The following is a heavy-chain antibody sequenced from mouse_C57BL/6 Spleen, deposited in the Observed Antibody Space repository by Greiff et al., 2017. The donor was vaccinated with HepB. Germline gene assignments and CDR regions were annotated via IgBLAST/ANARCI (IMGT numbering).Heavy chain of an antibody. Sequence: DVKLVESGGDLVKPGGSLKLSCAASGFTFSSYGMSWVRQTPDKRLEWVATISSGGSYTYYPDSVKGRFTISRDNAKNTLYLQMSSLKSEDTAMYYCATRSTMITDWYFDVWGTGTTVTVSS. V-gene: IGHV5-6*02. CDR1: GFTFSSYG. D-gene: IGHD2-4*01. CDR2: ISSGGSYT. J-gene: IGHJ1*03. CDR3: ATRSTMITDWYFDV.